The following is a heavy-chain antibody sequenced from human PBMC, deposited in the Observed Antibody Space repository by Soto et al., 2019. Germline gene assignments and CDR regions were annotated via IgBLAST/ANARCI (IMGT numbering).Heavy chain of an antibody. D-gene: IGHD3-10*01. Sequence: EVQLVESGGGLVQPGGSLRLSCAVSGFTVSTNYMSWVRQAPGKGLECVSIIYSDGSTYYADSVKGRFTTSRDRAKNTLYLQMDNLRADDTAVYYCARDSSYYGSGRGVLDYWGQGTLVTVSS. CDR3: ARDSSYYGSGRGVLDY. V-gene: IGHV3-66*01. CDR1: GFTVSTNY. CDR2: IYSDGST. J-gene: IGHJ4*02.